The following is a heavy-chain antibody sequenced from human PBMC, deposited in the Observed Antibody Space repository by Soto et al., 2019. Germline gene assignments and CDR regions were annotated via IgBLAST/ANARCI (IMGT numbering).Heavy chain of an antibody. J-gene: IGHJ6*02. D-gene: IGHD3-16*01. CDR3: AQYLRGTNYYYYGMDV. CDR2: INPNSGGT. CDR1: GYTFTGYY. V-gene: IGHV1-2*04. Sequence: SVKVSCKASGYTFTGYYMHWVRQAPGQGLEWMGWINPNSGGTNYAQKFQGWVTMTRDTSISTAYMELSRLRSDDTAVYYCAQYLRGTNYYYYGMDVWGQGTTVTVYS.